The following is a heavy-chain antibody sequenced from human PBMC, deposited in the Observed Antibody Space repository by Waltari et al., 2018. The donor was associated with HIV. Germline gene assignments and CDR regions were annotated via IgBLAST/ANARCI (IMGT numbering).Heavy chain of an antibody. CDR1: GFTFSSYS. Sequence: EVQLVESGGGLVKPGGSLRLSCAASGFTFSSYSMNWVRQAPGKGLEWVSSISSSSSYIYYADSVKGRFTISRDNAKNSLYLQMNSLRAEDTAVYYCARDQWFGEFYRYYYYGMDVWGQGTTVTVSS. J-gene: IGHJ6*02. V-gene: IGHV3-21*01. CDR2: ISSSSSYI. CDR3: ARDQWFGEFYRYYYYGMDV. D-gene: IGHD3-10*01.